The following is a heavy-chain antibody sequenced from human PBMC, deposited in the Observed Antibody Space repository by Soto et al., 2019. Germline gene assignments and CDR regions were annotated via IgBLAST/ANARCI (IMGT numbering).Heavy chain of an antibody. CDR1: GYTFTSYD. J-gene: IGHJ6*03. Sequence: QVPLVQSGAEVKKPGASVKVSCEASGYTFTSYDINWVRQATGQGLEWMGWMNPNSGNTGYAQKFQGRVTMTRNTSISTAYMELSSLRSEDTAVYYCARLGYCSGGSCSTEVYYYYMDVWGKGTTVTVSS. V-gene: IGHV1-8*01. CDR2: MNPNSGNT. D-gene: IGHD2-15*01. CDR3: ARLGYCSGGSCSTEVYYYYMDV.